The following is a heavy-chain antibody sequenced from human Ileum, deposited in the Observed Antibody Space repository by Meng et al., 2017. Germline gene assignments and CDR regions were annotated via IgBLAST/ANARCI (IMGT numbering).Heavy chain of an antibody. D-gene: IGHD3-16*01. CDR1: GFTFSSYE. V-gene: IGHV3-48*03. J-gene: IGHJ5*02. Sequence: GGSLRLSCAASGFTFSSYEMNWVRQAPGKGLEWVSYISSSGSTIYYADSVKGRFTISRDNAKNSLYLQMNSLRAEDTAVYYCARDASWGDNWFDPWGQGTLVTGAS. CDR3: ARDASWGDNWFDP. CDR2: ISSSGSTI.